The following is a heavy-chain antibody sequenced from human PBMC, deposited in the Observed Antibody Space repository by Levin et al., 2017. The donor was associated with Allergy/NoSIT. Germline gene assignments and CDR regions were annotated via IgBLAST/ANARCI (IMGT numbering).Heavy chain of an antibody. CDR2: IKQDGTEK. Sequence: SCAASGFTFSGYWMSWVRQAPGKGLEWVANIKQDGTEKFYVDSVKGRFTISEDNAKNSVDLHMTSLRVEDSAVYYCARNWRSAFDIWGQGTMVTVSS. J-gene: IGHJ3*02. CDR1: GFTFSGYW. D-gene: IGHD2-8*02. CDR3: ARNWRSAFDI. V-gene: IGHV3-7*04.